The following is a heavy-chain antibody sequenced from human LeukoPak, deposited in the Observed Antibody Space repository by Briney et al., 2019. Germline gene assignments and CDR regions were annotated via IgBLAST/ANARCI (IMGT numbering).Heavy chain of an antibody. D-gene: IGHD2-2*01. V-gene: IGHV3-53*01. CDR3: ANIVVVPAAYPDY. J-gene: IGHJ4*02. Sequence: GGSLRLSCAASGFTVSSNYMTWVRQAPGKGLEWVSVIYSGGGTYYADSVKGRFTISRDNAKNSLYLQMNSLRAEDTAVYYCANIVVVPAAYPDYWGQGTLVTVSS. CDR2: IYSGGGT. CDR1: GFTVSSNY.